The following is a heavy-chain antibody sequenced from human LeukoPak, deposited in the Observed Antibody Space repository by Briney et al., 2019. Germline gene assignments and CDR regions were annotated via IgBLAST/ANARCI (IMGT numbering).Heavy chain of an antibody. Sequence: GGSLRLSCAASGFTFSSYWMSWVRQAPGKGLEWVANIKQDGSEKYYVDSVKGRFTISKDNAKNSLYLQMNSLRAEDTAVYYCARYPLSLRYFDWLSPYYFDYWGQGTLVTVSS. CDR2: IKQDGSEK. CDR3: ARYPLSLRYFDWLSPYYFDY. CDR1: GFTFSSYW. D-gene: IGHD3-9*01. V-gene: IGHV3-7*01. J-gene: IGHJ4*02.